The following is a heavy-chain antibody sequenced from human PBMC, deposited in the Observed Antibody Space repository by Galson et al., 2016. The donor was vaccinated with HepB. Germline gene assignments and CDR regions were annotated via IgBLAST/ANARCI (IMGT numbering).Heavy chain of an antibody. D-gene: IGHD2-2*02. CDR2: ISDSAGST. V-gene: IGHV3-23*01. Sequence: SLRLSCADSGFTFNTYGMNWVRQAPGKGLEWVSGISDSAGSTYFADSVKGRFTISRDNSKNTLYLQVNSLRVEDTAIYYCARGRTTSCNSAFDIWGQGTMVTVSS. J-gene: IGHJ3*02. CDR1: GFTFNTYG. CDR3: ARGRTTSCNSAFDI.